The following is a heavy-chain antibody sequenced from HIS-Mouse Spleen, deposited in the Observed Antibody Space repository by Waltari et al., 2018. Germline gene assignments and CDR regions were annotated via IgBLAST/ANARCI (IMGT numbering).Heavy chain of an antibody. Sequence: QLQLQESGPGLVKPSETLSLTCTVSGGSISSSSYYWGLIRQPPGKGLEWIGSIYYSGSTYYNPSLKSRVTISVDTSKNQFSLKLSSVTAADTAVYYCARDQGGYSSSSAFDIWGQGTMVTVSS. J-gene: IGHJ3*02. V-gene: IGHV4-39*07. CDR3: ARDQGGYSSSSAFDI. CDR1: GGSISSSSYY. CDR2: IYYSGST. D-gene: IGHD6-6*01.